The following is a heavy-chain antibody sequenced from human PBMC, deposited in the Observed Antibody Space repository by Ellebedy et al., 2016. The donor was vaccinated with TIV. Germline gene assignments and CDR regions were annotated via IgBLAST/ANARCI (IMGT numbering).Heavy chain of an antibody. Sequence: ASVKVSXKASRYTFTSYYMHWVRQAPGQGLEWMGIINPSGGSTSYAQKFQGRVTMTRDTSTSTVYMELSSLRSEDTAVYYCARSNGDIVVVPAAIRGGAGNWFDPWGQGTLVTVSS. CDR1: RYTFTSYY. CDR3: ARSNGDIVVVPAAIRGGAGNWFDP. V-gene: IGHV1-46*03. CDR2: INPSGGST. J-gene: IGHJ5*02. D-gene: IGHD2-2*02.